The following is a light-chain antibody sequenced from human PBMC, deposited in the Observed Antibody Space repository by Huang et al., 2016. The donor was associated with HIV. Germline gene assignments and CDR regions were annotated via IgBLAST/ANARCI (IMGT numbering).Light chain of an antibody. CDR3: LQDYNYPLT. Sequence: AIQMTQSPSSLSASVGDRVIITCRASQGIGSDLGWYQQKPGKAPHLLIYTASSLQSGVPSRFSGSGSGTDFTLTISSLQPEDFGTYYCLQDYNYPLTFGGGTKVAIK. CDR2: TAS. CDR1: QGIGSD. V-gene: IGKV1-6*01. J-gene: IGKJ4*01.